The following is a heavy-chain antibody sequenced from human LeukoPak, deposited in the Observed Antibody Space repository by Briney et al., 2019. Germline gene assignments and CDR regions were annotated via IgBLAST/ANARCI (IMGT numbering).Heavy chain of an antibody. Sequence: TGGSLRLSCVPSGFSFSNYAMSWVRQAPGKGLEWVSSISGSGGSTHYVDSVKGRFTISRDKTKNTPYLQMNSLRAEDTAVYYCAKSSYYDASGYYREYYFDSWGQGTLVTVSS. CDR1: GFSFSNYA. J-gene: IGHJ4*02. CDR3: AKSSYYDASGYYREYYFDS. D-gene: IGHD3-22*01. V-gene: IGHV3-23*01. CDR2: ISGSGGST.